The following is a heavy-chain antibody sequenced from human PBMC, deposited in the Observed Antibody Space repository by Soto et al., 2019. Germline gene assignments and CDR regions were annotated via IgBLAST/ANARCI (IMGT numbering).Heavy chain of an antibody. CDR3: ARQGPVAGNYGMDV. CDR1: GGTFSTYA. V-gene: IGHV1-69*06. D-gene: IGHD6-19*01. CDR2: IIPIFATP. Sequence: QVQLLQSGAEVKKPVSSVKVSCKASGGTFSTYAISWVRQAPGQGLEWMGGIIPIFATPSYAQKFQGRVTITADKSTSTAYKELSSLRSEDTAVYYCARQGPVAGNYGMDVWGQGTTVTVSS. J-gene: IGHJ6*02.